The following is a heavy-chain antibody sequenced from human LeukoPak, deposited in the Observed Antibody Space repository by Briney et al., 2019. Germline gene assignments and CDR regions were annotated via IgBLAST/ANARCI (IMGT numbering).Heavy chain of an antibody. CDR1: GGTFSSHG. J-gene: IGHJ4*02. CDR2: IIPIFGTT. Sequence: SVKVSCKASGGTFSSHGLSWVRQAPGQGLEWMGGIIPIFGTTNYAQNFQGRVMITMDESTSTAYMELSSLRADDTAVYYCARRWPHSSGYYLFDYWGQGTLVTVSS. CDR3: ARRWPHSSGYYLFDY. V-gene: IGHV1-69*05. D-gene: IGHD3-22*01.